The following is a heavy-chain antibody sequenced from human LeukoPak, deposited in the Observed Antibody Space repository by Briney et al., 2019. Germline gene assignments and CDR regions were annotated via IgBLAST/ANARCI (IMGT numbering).Heavy chain of an antibody. CDR1: GGTFSSYA. CDR3: ARATLTIFNYMDV. Sequence: SVKVSCKASGGTFSSYAISWVRQAPGQGLEWMGRIIPILGIANYAQKFQGRVTITADKSTSTAYMELSSLRSEDTAVYYCARATLTIFNYMDVWGKGTTVTVSS. CDR2: IIPILGIA. V-gene: IGHV1-69*04. D-gene: IGHD3-3*01. J-gene: IGHJ6*03.